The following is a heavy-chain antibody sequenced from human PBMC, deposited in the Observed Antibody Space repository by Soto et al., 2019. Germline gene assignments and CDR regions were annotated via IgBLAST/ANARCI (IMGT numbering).Heavy chain of an antibody. CDR2: ISSSSSYI. CDR1: GFTFSSYS. CDR3: ARVTRTTTYSSSSFDY. J-gene: IGHJ4*02. V-gene: IGHV3-21*01. D-gene: IGHD6-6*01. Sequence: GGSLRLSCAASGFTFSSYSMNWVRQAPGKGLEWVSSISSSSSYIYYADSVKGRFTISRDNAKNSLYLQMNSLRAEDTAVYYCARVTRTTTYSSSSFDYWGQGTLVTVSS.